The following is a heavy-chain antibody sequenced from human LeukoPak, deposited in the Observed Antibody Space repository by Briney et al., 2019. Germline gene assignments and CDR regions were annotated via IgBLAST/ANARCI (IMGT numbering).Heavy chain of an antibody. Sequence: PGGSLRLSCAASGFTYSSYAMSWVRQAPGKGLEWVSGISWNSGSIGYADSVKGRFTISRDNAKSSLYLQMNSLRAEDTALYYCAKVDSSGGQAFDIWGQGTMVTVSS. CDR3: AKVDSSGGQAFDI. D-gene: IGHD3-22*01. J-gene: IGHJ3*02. CDR2: ISWNSGSI. CDR1: GFTYSSYA. V-gene: IGHV3-9*01.